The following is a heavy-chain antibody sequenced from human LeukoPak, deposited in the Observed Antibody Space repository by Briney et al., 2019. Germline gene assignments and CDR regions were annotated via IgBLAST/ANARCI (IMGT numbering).Heavy chain of an antibody. CDR2: ISAYNGNT. CDR3: ARDRAGEDVWAPMLWFDP. V-gene: IGHV1-18*04. Sequence: GESLKISCKGSGYNFTSYWIGWVRQAPGQGLEWMGWISAYNGNTNYAQKLQGRVTMTTDTSTSTAYMELRSLRSDDTAVYYCARDRAGEDVWAPMLWFDPWGQGTLVTVSS. J-gene: IGHJ5*02. D-gene: IGHD3-16*01. CDR1: GYNFTSYW.